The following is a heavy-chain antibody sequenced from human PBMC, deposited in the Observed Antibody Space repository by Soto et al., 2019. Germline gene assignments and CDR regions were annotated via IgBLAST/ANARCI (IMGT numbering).Heavy chain of an antibody. CDR3: ARDDPPTYYYYGMDV. J-gene: IGHJ6*02. V-gene: IGHV3-33*01. CDR1: GFSFGSYG. Sequence: GGSLRLSCAASGFSFGSYGMHWVRQAPGKGLEWVAVIWYDGSNKYYADSVKGRFTISRDNSKNTLYLQMNSLRAEDTAVYYCARDDPPTYYYYGMDVWGQGTTVTVSS. CDR2: IWYDGSNK.